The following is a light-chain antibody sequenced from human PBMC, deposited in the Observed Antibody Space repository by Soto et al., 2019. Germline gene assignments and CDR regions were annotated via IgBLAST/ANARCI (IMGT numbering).Light chain of an antibody. CDR2: SND. CDR3: AAWDDSLNGDV. Sequence: QSVLTQPPSASGTPGQRVTISCSGSRSSIGSNTVSWFQHLPGTAPKLLIYSNDQRPSGVPDRFSGSKSGTSASLAISGLQSADEADYYCAAWDDSLNGDVFGTGTKLTVL. V-gene: IGLV1-44*01. J-gene: IGLJ1*01. CDR1: RSSIGSNT.